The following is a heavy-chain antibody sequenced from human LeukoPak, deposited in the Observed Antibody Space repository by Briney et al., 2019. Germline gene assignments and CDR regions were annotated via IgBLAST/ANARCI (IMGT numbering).Heavy chain of an antibody. CDR3: ARDGVNDSSGYLPFDI. Sequence: PSETLSLTCTVSGGSISSYYWSWIRQPPGKGLEWIGYIYYSGSTNYNPSLKSRVTISVDTSKNQFSLKLSSVTAADTAVYYCARDGVNDSSGYLPFDIWGQGTMVTVSS. CDR2: IYYSGST. D-gene: IGHD3-22*01. J-gene: IGHJ3*02. V-gene: IGHV4-59*01. CDR1: GGSISSYY.